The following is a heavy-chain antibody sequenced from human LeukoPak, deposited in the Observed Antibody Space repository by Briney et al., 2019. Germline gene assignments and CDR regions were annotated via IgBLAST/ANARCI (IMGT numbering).Heavy chain of an antibody. CDR3: AREPADSGYCSGGSCPEYYFDY. CDR2: INIDGSST. CDR1: GVTICSYW. V-gene: IGHV3-74*01. D-gene: IGHD2-15*01. Sequence: GGSLRLSCAASGVTICSYWMHWVRQAPGKGLVWVSRINIDGSSTSYTDPVKGRFTISRDNANTTLYLQMNSLRAEDTAVYYCAREPADSGYCSGGSCPEYYFDYWGQGTLVTVSS. J-gene: IGHJ4*02.